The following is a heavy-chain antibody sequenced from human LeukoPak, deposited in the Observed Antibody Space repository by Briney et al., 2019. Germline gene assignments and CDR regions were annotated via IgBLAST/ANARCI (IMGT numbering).Heavy chain of an antibody. CDR1: GGSFSGYY. Sequence: SETLSLTCAVYGGSFSGYYWNWIRQPPGKGLEWIGDINHSGSTNYNPYLKSRVTISVDTSKNQFSLKLSSVTAADTAVYYCARGARDIVVVPAAKPWFDPWGQGTLVTVSS. CDR3: ARGARDIVVVPAAKPWFDP. J-gene: IGHJ5*02. CDR2: INHSGST. D-gene: IGHD2-2*01. V-gene: IGHV4-34*01.